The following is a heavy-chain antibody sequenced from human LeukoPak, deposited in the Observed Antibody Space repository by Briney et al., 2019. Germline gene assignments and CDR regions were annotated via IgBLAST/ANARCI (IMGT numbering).Heavy chain of an antibody. CDR2: INHSGST. Sequence: PSETLSLTCAVSGGSISSGGYYWSWIRQPPGKGLEWIGEINHSGSTNYNPSLKSRVTISVDTSRNQFSLKLSSVTAADTAVYYCARFSYSSVGAFDIWGQGTMVTVSS. D-gene: IGHD6-19*01. CDR1: GGSISSGGYY. J-gene: IGHJ3*02. CDR3: ARFSYSSVGAFDI. V-gene: IGHV4-34*01.